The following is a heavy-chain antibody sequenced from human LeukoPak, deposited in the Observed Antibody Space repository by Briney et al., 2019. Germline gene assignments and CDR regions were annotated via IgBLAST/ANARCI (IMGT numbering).Heavy chain of an antibody. CDR1: GGSFSGYY. V-gene: IGHV4-34*01. J-gene: IGHJ5*02. D-gene: IGHD5-18*01. CDR2: INHSGST. CDR3: ASATHTAMVPIGDWFDP. Sequence: SETLSLTCAVYGGSFSGYYWSWIRQPPGKGLEWIGEINHSGSTNYNPSLKSRVTISVDTSKNQFSLKLSSVTAADTAVYYCASATHTAMVPIGDWFDPWGQGTLVTVSS.